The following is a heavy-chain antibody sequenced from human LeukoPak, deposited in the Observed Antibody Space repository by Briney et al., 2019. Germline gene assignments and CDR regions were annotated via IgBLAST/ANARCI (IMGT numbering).Heavy chain of an antibody. CDR1: GDSFSTYY. Sequence: PSETLSLTCAVSGDSFSTYYWTWIQQPAGKGLEWIGRIYTTGSTNYNPSLRSRVTMSIDTSKKQFSLKLNSVTAADTAVYYCARDLGYDSSGYHYWGQGTLVTVSS. CDR2: IYTTGST. V-gene: IGHV4-4*07. CDR3: ARDLGYDSSGYHY. D-gene: IGHD3-22*01. J-gene: IGHJ4*02.